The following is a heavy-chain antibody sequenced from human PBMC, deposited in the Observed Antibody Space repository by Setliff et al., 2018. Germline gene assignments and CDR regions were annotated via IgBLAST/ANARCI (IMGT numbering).Heavy chain of an antibody. CDR2: ISTSGST. J-gene: IGHJ6*02. CDR3: ARDQWVRSPPLYFSYSMDV. V-gene: IGHV4-4*07. CDR1: GGSIINSYY. D-gene: IGHD5-12*01. Sequence: LSLTCTVSGGSIINSYYWSWIRQPAGKGLEWIGRISTSGSTNYNPSLKSRVTVSLDTSKNQFSLKLTSVTAADTAVYYCARDQWVRSPPLYFSYSMDVWGQGTTVTVSS.